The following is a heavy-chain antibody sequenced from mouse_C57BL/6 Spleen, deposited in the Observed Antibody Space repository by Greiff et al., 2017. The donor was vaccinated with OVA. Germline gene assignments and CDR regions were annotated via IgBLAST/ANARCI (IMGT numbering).Heavy chain of an antibody. D-gene: IGHD1-1*01. J-gene: IGHJ1*03. V-gene: IGHV5-17*01. CDR3: ARRGYYGSSYGWYFDV. CDR1: GFTFSDYG. CDR2: ISSGSSTI. Sequence: DVQLVASWGGLVKPGGSLKLSCAASGFTFSDYGMHWVRQAPEQGLEWVAYISSGSSTIYYADTVKGRFTISRDNAKNTLFLQMTSLRSEDTAMYYCARRGYYGSSYGWYFDVWGTGTTVTVSS.